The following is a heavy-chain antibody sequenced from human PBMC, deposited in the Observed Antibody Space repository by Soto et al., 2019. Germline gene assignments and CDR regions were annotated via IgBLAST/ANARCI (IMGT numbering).Heavy chain of an antibody. V-gene: IGHV1-69*12. J-gene: IGHJ3*02. CDR3: AREKDSAMITDAFDI. Sequence: QVQLVQSGAEVKKPGSSVKVSCKASGGTFSNYGISWLRQAPGQGLEWMGGIIPIFDTPYYAQKFQGRVTITADESTSTAYMELSNLRSEDTAVYYCAREKDSAMITDAFDIWGQGTMVTVSS. CDR1: GGTFSNYG. CDR2: IIPIFDTP. D-gene: IGHD5-18*01.